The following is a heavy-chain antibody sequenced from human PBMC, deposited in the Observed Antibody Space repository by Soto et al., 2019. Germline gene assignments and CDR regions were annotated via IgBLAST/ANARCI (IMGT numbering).Heavy chain of an antibody. V-gene: IGHV4-31*03. D-gene: IGHD5-18*01. Sequence: SETLSLTCTVSGGSISSGGYYWSWIRQHPGKGLEWIGYIYYSGSTYYNPSLKSRVTVSVDTSKNQFSLKLSSVTAAVTAVYYCARDRIQSSYFDYWGQGTLVTVSS. CDR2: IYYSGST. J-gene: IGHJ4*02. CDR1: GGSISSGGYY. CDR3: ARDRIQSSYFDY.